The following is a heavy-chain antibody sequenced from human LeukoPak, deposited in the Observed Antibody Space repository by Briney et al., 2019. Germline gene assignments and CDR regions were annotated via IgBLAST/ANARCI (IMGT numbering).Heavy chain of an antibody. D-gene: IGHD4-17*01. V-gene: IGHV4-34*01. Sequence: PSETLSLTCAVYGGSFSGYYWCWIRQPPGKGLEWIGEINHSGSTNYNPSLKSRVTMSINTSKSQFSLRLTSVTAADTAIYYCARNGDYSLDSWGQGTLVTVSS. J-gene: IGHJ4*02. CDR3: ARNGDYSLDS. CDR1: GGSFSGYY. CDR2: INHSGST.